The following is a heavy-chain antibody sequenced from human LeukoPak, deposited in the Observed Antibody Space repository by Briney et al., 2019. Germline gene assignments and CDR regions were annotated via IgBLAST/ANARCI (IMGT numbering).Heavy chain of an antibody. D-gene: IGHD6-13*01. Sequence: ASVKVSCKASGYSFSNYYLHWVRQAPGQGLEWMGLINPSDDRTTYAQKFQGRVTLTSDTSTSTVHMELSSLRSEDTAVYYCARDRGSSSPKRYWGQGTLVTVSS. V-gene: IGHV1-46*01. J-gene: IGHJ4*02. CDR2: INPSDDRT. CDR1: GYSFSNYY. CDR3: ARDRGSSSPKRY.